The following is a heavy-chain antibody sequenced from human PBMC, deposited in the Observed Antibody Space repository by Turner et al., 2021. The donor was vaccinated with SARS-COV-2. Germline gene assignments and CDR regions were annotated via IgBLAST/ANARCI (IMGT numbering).Heavy chain of an antibody. CDR1: GASISSNY. CDR3: ARELTNNWFDP. J-gene: IGHJ5*02. Sequence: QVLLQASCPGLVKPSETLSLTCTVSGASISSNYWAWIRQPPGKRLEWIGYIYYRGSTNYNPSLKSRVTISVDTSKNQFSLKLTSVTAADTAVYFCARELTNNWFDPWGQGTLVTVSS. CDR2: IYYRGST. V-gene: IGHV4-59*01. D-gene: IGHD3-3*01.